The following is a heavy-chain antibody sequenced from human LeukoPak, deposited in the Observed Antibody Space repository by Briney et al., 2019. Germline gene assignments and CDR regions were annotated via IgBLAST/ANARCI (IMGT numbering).Heavy chain of an antibody. CDR2: LYSDGNT. J-gene: IGHJ4*02. CDR1: GFTVITNN. Sequence: GGSLRLSCAASGFTVITNNMTWVRQAPGKGLEWVSALYSDGNTKYADSVQGRFTISRDNSKNTLYLEMNSLSPDDTAVYYCARGVEPLAANTLAYWGQGTLVTVSS. V-gene: IGHV3-53*01. CDR3: ARGVEPLAANTLAY. D-gene: IGHD1-14*01.